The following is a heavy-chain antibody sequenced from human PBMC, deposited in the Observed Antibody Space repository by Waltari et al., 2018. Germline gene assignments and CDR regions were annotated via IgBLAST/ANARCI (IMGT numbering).Heavy chain of an antibody. J-gene: IGHJ3*02. CDR2: IYSGGST. V-gene: IGHV3-53*02. CDR3: ARYDRAAGHDAFDI. D-gene: IGHD3-22*01. Sequence: EVQLVETGGGLIQPGGSLRLSCAASGFTVSSNYMSWVRQAPGKGLEWVSVIYSGGSTYYADSVKGRFTISRDNSKNTLYLQMNSLRAEDTAVYYCARYDRAAGHDAFDIWGQGTMVTVSS. CDR1: GFTVSSNY.